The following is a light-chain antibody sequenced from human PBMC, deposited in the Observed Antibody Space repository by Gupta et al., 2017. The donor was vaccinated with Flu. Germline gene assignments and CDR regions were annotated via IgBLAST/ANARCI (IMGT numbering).Light chain of an antibody. Sequence: DTKMTQSPSSLSASVGDRVTITCRASQSISSYLNWYQQKPGKAPKLLIYHASSLQSGVPSRFSGSGSGTDFTLTISSLQPEDFATYYCQQSYSSPPYTFGQGTKLEIK. CDR3: QQSYSSPPYT. J-gene: IGKJ2*01. V-gene: IGKV1-39*01. CDR1: QSISSY. CDR2: HAS.